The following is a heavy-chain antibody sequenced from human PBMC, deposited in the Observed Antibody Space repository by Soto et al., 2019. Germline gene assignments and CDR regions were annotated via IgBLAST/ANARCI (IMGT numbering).Heavy chain of an antibody. D-gene: IGHD2-2*01. CDR2: ISAYNGNT. Sequence: ASVKVSCKASGYTFTGYYMHWVRQAPGQGLEWMGWISAYNGNTNYAQKLQGRVTMTTDTSTSTAYMELRSLRSDDTAVYYCGRDRYCSSTCCYYYYYYGMDVWGQGTTVTVSS. CDR1: GYTFTGYY. CDR3: GRDRYCSSTCCYYYYYYGMDV. J-gene: IGHJ6*02. V-gene: IGHV1-18*04.